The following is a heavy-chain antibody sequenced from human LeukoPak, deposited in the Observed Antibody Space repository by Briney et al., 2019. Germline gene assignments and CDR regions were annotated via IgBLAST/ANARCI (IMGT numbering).Heavy chain of an antibody. J-gene: IGHJ4*02. CDR1: GGSISSYY. D-gene: IGHD3-3*01. V-gene: IGHV4-4*07. Sequence: SETLSLTCTVSGGSISSYYWSWIRQPAGKGLEWIGRIYTSGSTNYNPSLKSRVTMSVDTSKNQFSLKLSSVTAADTAVYYCAREITICGVVTQYYFDYWGQGTLVTVAS. CDR3: AREITICGVVTQYYFDY. CDR2: IYTSGST.